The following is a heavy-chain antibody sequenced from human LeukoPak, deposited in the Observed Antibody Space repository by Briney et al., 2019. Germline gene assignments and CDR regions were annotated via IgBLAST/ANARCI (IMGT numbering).Heavy chain of an antibody. CDR1: GYTFTSYG. V-gene: IGHV1-18*01. CDR3: ARDSRFLEWLKGFDP. D-gene: IGHD3-3*01. CDR2: ISAYNGNT. J-gene: IGHJ5*02. Sequence: WASVKVSCKASGYTFTSYGISWVRQAPGQGLEWMGWISAYNGNTNYAQKLQGRVTMTTDTSTSTAYMELRSLRSDDTAVYYCARDSRFLEWLKGFDPWGQGTLVTVSS.